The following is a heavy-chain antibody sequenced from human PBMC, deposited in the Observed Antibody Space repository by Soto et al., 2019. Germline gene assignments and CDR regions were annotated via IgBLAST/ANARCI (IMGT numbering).Heavy chain of an antibody. Sequence: ASVKVSCKASGYTFTSYYMHWVRQAPGQGLEWMGIINPSGGSTSYAQKFQGRVTMTRDTSTSTVYMELSSLRSEDTAVYYCARDGSLHYDILTGPGVQFDPWGQGTLVTVSS. V-gene: IGHV1-46*01. D-gene: IGHD3-9*01. CDR3: ARDGSLHYDILTGPGVQFDP. J-gene: IGHJ5*02. CDR2: INPSGGST. CDR1: GYTFTSYY.